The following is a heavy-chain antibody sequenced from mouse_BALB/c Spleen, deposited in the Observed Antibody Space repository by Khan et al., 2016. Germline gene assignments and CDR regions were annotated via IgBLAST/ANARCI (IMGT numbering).Heavy chain of an antibody. J-gene: IGHJ3*01. V-gene: IGHV1-7*01. CDR2: INPNNGYS. CDR3: ARWSDYYGSNYGWFAY. D-gene: IGHD1-1*01. Sequence: QVQLQQSGAELAKPGASVKMSCKASGYTFTDYWMHWVKQRPGQSLEWIGYINPNNGYSEYAQKFKDKATLTADKSSSTAHMQLSSLTSEDSSVYFCARWSDYYGSNYGWFAYWGQGTLVTVSA. CDR1: GYTFTDYW.